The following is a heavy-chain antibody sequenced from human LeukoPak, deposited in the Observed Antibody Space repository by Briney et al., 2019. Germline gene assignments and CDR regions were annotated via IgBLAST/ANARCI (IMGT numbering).Heavy chain of an antibody. CDR2: IWYDERKT. Sequence: GGSLRLSCAASGYIFSNYGMHWVRQAPGKGLEWVAVIWYDERKTLYADSVKDRFTISRDKSTNTLYLQMNSLGVEDTAVYYCARAERQEWFNPWGQGTLVTVSS. CDR3: ARAERQEWFNP. CDR1: GYIFSNYG. J-gene: IGHJ5*02. V-gene: IGHV3-33*01.